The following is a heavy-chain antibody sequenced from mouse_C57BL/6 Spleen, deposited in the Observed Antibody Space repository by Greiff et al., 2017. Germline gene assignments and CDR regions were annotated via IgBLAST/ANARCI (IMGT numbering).Heavy chain of an antibody. D-gene: IGHD1-1*01. CDR1: GYAFTNYL. J-gene: IGHJ4*01. Sequence: QVQLQQSGAELVRPGTSVKVSCKASGYAFTNYLIEWVKQRPGQGLEWIGVINPGGGGTNYNEKFKGKATLTADKSSSTAYMQLSSLTSEDSAVYFCARNYGSSLYAMDYWGQGTSVTVSS. CDR2: INPGGGGT. CDR3: ARNYGSSLYAMDY. V-gene: IGHV1-54*01.